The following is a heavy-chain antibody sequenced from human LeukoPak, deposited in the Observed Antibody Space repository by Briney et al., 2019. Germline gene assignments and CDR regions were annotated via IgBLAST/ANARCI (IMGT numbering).Heavy chain of an antibody. V-gene: IGHV3-23*01. J-gene: IGHJ4*02. CDR1: GFTFSSYT. D-gene: IGHD6-19*01. CDR3: AKDLDERWLVEPDH. Sequence: GGSLRLSCAASGFTFSSYTMSWVRQAPGKGLEWVSTITTSDGNTYYADSVKGRFTVSRDNSKNTLYLQMNSLRAEDTAVYYCAKDLDERWLVEPDHWGQGTLVTVSS. CDR2: ITTSDGNT.